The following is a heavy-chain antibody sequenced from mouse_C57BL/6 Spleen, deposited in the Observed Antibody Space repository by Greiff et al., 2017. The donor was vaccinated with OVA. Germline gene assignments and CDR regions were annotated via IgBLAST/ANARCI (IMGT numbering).Heavy chain of an antibody. D-gene: IGHD4-1*01. V-gene: IGHV1-53*01. CDR2: INPSNGGT. J-gene: IGHJ2*01. CDR3: ARWGVNWEGSDY. Sequence: QVHVKQPGTELVKPGASVKLSCKASGYTFTSYWMHWVKQRPGQGLEWIGNINPSNGGTNYNEKFKSKATLTVDKSSSTAYMQLSSLTSEDSAVYYCARWGVNWEGSDYWGQGTTLTVSS. CDR1: GYTFTSYW.